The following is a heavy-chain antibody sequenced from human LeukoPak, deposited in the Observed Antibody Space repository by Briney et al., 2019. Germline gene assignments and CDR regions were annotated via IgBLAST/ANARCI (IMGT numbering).Heavy chain of an antibody. CDR1: AYTFISYG. V-gene: IGHV1-2*02. CDR2: INPNTGDT. Sequence: GASVKLSCNASAYTFISYGISWVRQAPGQGLEWMGWINPNTGDTHYAQKFQGRVTLTRDTAITTVYMELSRLTSDDTAIFYCAVAPGDYWGQGTLVTVSS. CDR3: AVAPGDY. D-gene: IGHD2-21*01. J-gene: IGHJ4*02.